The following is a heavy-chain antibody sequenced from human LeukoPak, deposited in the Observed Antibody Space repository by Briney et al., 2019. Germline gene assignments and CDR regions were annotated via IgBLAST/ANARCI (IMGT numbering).Heavy chain of an antibody. J-gene: IGHJ4*02. V-gene: IGHV1-18*01. CDR1: GYTFTSYG. CDR2: ISAYNGNT. CDR3: ARDHAVTYYYRSGSSPPDY. Sequence: ASVKVSCKASGYTFTSYGISWVRQAPGQGLEWMGWISAYNGNTNYAQKLQGRVTMTTDTSTSTAYMELRSLRSDDTAVYYCARDHAVTYYYRSGSSPPDYWSQGTLVTVSS. D-gene: IGHD3-10*01.